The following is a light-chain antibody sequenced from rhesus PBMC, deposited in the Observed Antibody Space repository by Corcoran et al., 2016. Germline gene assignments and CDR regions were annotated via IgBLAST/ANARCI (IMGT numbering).Light chain of an antibody. V-gene: IGKV1-32*02. CDR1: QGVGSY. J-gene: IGKJ1*01. Sequence: DIQMSQSPSSLSVSVGDRVTIPCRASQGVGSYLNWYQQKVGRALKLLIYYATTVASGVPSRFSGSGSGTDCALTSSSLQPEDFATYYCQQGKSNPRTFGQGTKVEF. CDR2: YAT. CDR3: QQGKSNPRT.